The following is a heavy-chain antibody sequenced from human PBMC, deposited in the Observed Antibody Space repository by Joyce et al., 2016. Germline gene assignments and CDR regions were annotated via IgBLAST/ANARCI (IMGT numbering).Heavy chain of an antibody. D-gene: IGHD3-3*01. CDR2: ILSKSFGGTT. J-gene: IGHJ5*02. Sequence: EVQVVESGGGLVQPGRSLRLSYSTTGFTLGVYAINWFRQAPGKGRERVAFILSKSFGGTTEYAASGKGRFSISRDDSKGIAYLQMDGLQIEDTAVYYCTRSMFGSNWFDPWGQGALVTVSS. V-gene: IGHV3-49*03. CDR1: GFTLGVYA. CDR3: TRSMFGSNWFDP.